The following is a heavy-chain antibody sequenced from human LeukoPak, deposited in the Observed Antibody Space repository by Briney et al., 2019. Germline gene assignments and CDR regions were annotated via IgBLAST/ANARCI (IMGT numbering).Heavy chain of an antibody. CDR2: ITGSGDST. J-gene: IGHJ6*02. D-gene: IGHD3-22*01. Sequence: GGSLRLSCAASEFTFSSYAMSWVRQAPGKGLEWVSAITGSGDSTYYADSVKGRFTISRDNSKNTLYLQMNSLRAEDTAVYYYAKHDSSGHYYYGMDVWGQGTTVTVSS. CDR1: EFTFSSYA. V-gene: IGHV3-23*01. CDR3: AKHDSSGHYYYGMDV.